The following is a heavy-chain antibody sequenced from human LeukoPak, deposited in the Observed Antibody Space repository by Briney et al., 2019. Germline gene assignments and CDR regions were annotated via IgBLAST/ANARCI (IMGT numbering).Heavy chain of an antibody. CDR2: ISAYNGNT. V-gene: IGHV1-18*01. CDR3: ARGLEVGPGIAAAGLARF. CDR1: GYTFTSYG. J-gene: IGHJ4*02. D-gene: IGHD6-13*01. Sequence: ASVKVSCKASGYTFTSYGISWVRQAPGQGLEWMGWISAYNGNTNYAQKLQGRVTMTTDTSTSTAYMELRSLRSDDTAVYYCARGLEVGPGIAAAGLARFGGQGTLVTVSS.